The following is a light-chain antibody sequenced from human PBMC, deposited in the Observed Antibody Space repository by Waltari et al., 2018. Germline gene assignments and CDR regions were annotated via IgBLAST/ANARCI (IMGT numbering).Light chain of an antibody. CDR1: ELGDKY. V-gene: IGLV3-1*01. CDR3: QAWDSNTVV. Sequence: SYELTQPPSVSVSPGQTASITCSGDELGDKYVCWYQQKPGQSPVVVIYQDQKRPSGIPGRFSGSNSGNTATLTISETQAMDEADYYCQAWDSNTVVFGGGTKVTVL. CDR2: QDQ. J-gene: IGLJ2*01.